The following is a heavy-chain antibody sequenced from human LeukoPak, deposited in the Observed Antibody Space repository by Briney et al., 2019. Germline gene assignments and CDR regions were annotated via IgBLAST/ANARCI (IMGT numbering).Heavy chain of an antibody. Sequence: SESLSLTCTVSGGSINNYYWSWIRQPAGKGLEWIGRIYTRGSTNYNPSLKSRVTMSVDTSKNQFSLKLSSVTAADTAVYYCARGRYCSADICSGGDAFDIWGQGTMVSVSS. CDR3: ARGRYCSADICSGGDAFDI. D-gene: IGHD2-15*01. V-gene: IGHV4-4*07. CDR1: GGSINNYY. CDR2: IYTRGST. J-gene: IGHJ3*02.